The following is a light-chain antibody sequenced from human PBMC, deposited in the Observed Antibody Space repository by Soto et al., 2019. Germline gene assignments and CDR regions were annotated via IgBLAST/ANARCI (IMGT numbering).Light chain of an antibody. CDR2: GAS. J-gene: IGKJ3*01. V-gene: IGKV3-20*01. CDR3: QRYGSSPLT. CDR1: QSFSSSY. Sequence: EIVLTQSPGTLSLSPGERATLSCRASQSFSSSYLAWYQQKPGQAPRLLIYGASSRATGIPDRFSGSGSGTDCTLTISRLEPEDFAVYYCQRYGSSPLTFGPGTKVDIK.